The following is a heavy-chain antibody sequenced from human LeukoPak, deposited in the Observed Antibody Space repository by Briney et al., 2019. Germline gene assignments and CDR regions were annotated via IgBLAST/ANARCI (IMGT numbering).Heavy chain of an antibody. CDR3: AGGRGSGSFRFDY. J-gene: IGHJ4*02. Sequence: GGSLRLSCAASGFTFSSYGMHWVRQAPGKGLEWVAVISYDGSNKYYADSVKGRFTISRDNSKNTLYLQMNSLRAEDTAVYYCAGGRGSGSFRFDYWGQGTLVTVSS. D-gene: IGHD3-10*01. CDR1: GFTFSSYG. V-gene: IGHV3-30*03. CDR2: ISYDGSNK.